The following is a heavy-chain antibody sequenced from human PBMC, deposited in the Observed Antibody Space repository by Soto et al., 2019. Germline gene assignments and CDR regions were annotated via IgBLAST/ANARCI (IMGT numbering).Heavy chain of an antibody. CDR2: INPAKGDA. D-gene: IGHD3-10*01. CDR1: GYIFTSYP. CDR3: ARKGYFGSGIYHFDS. J-gene: IGHJ4*02. Sequence: VQLVQSGAEVKKPEASVKVSCKTSGYIFTSYPIHWVRQAPGQRLEWMGWINPAKGDAGSSQGLQGRVTFTSYASANTVHLELINLRSEDTAVYYCARKGYFGSGIYHFDSWGQGTLVTVSA. V-gene: IGHV1-3*01.